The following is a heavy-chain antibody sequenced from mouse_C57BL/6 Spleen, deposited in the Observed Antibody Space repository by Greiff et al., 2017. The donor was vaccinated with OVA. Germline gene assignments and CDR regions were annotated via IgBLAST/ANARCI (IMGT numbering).Heavy chain of an antibody. CDR2: IDPETGGT. CDR3: GVTSVLYYYAFDY. CDR1: GYTFTDYG. V-gene: IGHV1-15*01. D-gene: IGHD2-12*01. J-gene: IGHJ4*01. Sequence: QVQLQQSGAELVRPGASVTLSCKASGYTFTDYGMHWVKQTPVHGLEWIGTIDPETGGTAYNQKFKGKAILTAAKSSSTAYMELRRLTSEDSADYYGGVTSVLYYYAFDYWGQGTTVTVSS.